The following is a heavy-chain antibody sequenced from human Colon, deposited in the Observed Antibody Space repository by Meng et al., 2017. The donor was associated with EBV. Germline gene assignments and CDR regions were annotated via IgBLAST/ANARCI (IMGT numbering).Heavy chain of an antibody. CDR1: GGSFSGYV. J-gene: IGHJ4*02. Sequence: QVLLQRSGAGLLKPSETLSLTCTVNGGSFSGYVWSWVRQPPGKGMEWIGEVSHPGSANYNPSLKSRVTISVDASEKQFSLRLTSVTAADSAVYFCARVPTTGYKDHWGQGTLVTVSS. D-gene: IGHD3-9*01. V-gene: IGHV4-34*01. CDR3: ARVPTTGYKDH. CDR2: VSHPGSA.